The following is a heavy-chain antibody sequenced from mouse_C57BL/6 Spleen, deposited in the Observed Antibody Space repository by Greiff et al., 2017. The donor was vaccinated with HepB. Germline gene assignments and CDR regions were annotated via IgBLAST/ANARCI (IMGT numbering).Heavy chain of an antibody. J-gene: IGHJ1*03. Sequence: QVQLQQSGPELVKPGASVKISCKASGYAFSSSWMNWVKQRPGKGLEWIGRIYPGDGDTNYNGKFKGKATLTADKSSSTAYMQLSSLTSEDSAVYFCARLLRYPMGYFDVWGTGTTVTVSS. CDR3: ARLLRYPMGYFDV. V-gene: IGHV1-82*01. CDR2: IYPGDGDT. D-gene: IGHD1-1*01. CDR1: GYAFSSSW.